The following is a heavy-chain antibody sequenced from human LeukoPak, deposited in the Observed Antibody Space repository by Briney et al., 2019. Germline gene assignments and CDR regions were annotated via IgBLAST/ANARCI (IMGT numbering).Heavy chain of an antibody. Sequence: SETLSLTCAVSRGSFSGYYWSWIRQPPGKGLEWIGETNHSGSTNYNPSLKSRVTISVDTSKNQFSLKLSSVTAADTAVYYCARAAKTYYYDSSGYNDYWGQGTLVTVSS. CDR1: RGSFSGYY. V-gene: IGHV4-34*01. D-gene: IGHD3-22*01. J-gene: IGHJ4*02. CDR2: TNHSGST. CDR3: ARAAKTYYYDSSGYNDY.